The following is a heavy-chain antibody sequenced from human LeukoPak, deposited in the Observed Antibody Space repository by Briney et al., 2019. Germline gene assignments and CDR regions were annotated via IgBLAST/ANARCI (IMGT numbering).Heavy chain of an antibody. CDR1: GGSISSYY. Sequence: SETLSLTCTVSGGSISSYYWSWIRQPPGKGLERIGYIYYSGSTNYNPSLKSRVTISVDTSKNQFSLKLSSVTAADTAVYYCATHCSSTSCYSTRFDYWGQGTLVTVSS. J-gene: IGHJ4*02. D-gene: IGHD2-2*01. CDR2: IYYSGST. CDR3: ATHCSSTSCYSTRFDY. V-gene: IGHV4-59*01.